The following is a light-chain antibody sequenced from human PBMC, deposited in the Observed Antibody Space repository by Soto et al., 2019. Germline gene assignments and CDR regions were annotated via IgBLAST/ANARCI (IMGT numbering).Light chain of an antibody. CDR3: QQYYSTRT. CDR2: WAS. CDR1: QSVLYSSNNKNY. V-gene: IGKV4-1*01. J-gene: IGKJ1*01. Sequence: DIVMTQSPDSLAVSLGETATINCKSSQSVLYSSNNKNYLAWYQQKPGQPPKLLIYWASTRESGVSDRFSGSGSGTDFTLTISSLQAEDVEVYYCQQYYSTRTFGQGTKVEIK.